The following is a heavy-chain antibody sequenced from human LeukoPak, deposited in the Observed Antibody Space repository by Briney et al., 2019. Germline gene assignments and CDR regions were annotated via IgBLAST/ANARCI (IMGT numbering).Heavy chain of an antibody. D-gene: IGHD2-15*01. J-gene: IGHJ4*02. CDR1: GFTFSDYY. V-gene: IGHV3-11*01. CDR2: ISSSGSTI. Sequence: GGSLRLSCAASGFTFSDYYMSWIRQAPGKGLEWVSYISSSGSTIYYADSVKGRFTISRDNAKNSLYLQMNSLRAEDTAVYYCARDIGVVVAATVFDYWGQGTLVTVSS. CDR3: ARDIGVVVAATVFDY.